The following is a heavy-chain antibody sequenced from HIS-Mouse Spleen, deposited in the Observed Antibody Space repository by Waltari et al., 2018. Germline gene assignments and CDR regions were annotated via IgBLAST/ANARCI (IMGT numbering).Heavy chain of an antibody. CDR3: ARRLLTGDAFDI. J-gene: IGHJ3*02. D-gene: IGHD7-27*01. CDR1: GFTFSSYS. Sequence: EVQLVQSGGGLVKPGGSLRLSLPACGFTFSSYSRNWFRQAPGKGLEWVSSISSSSSYIYYADSVKGRFTISRDNAKNSLYLQMNSLRAEDTAVYYCARRLLTGDAFDIWGQGTMVTVSS. V-gene: IGHV3-21*01. CDR2: ISSSSSYI.